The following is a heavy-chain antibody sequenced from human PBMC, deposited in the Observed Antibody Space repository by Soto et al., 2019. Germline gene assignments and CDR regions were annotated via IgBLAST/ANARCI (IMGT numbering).Heavy chain of an antibody. Sequence: SETLSLTCTVSGGSISSSSYYWGWIRQPPGKGLEWIGSIYYSGSTYYNPSLKSRLTISVDTSKNQFSLKLSSVTAADTAVYYCASPRPEDSSGYYRHQFDYWGQGTLVTVSS. CDR2: IYYSGST. CDR3: ASPRPEDSSGYYRHQFDY. J-gene: IGHJ4*02. CDR1: GGSISSSSYY. V-gene: IGHV4-39*01. D-gene: IGHD3-22*01.